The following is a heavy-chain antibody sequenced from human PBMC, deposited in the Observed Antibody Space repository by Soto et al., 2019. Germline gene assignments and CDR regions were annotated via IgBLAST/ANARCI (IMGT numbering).Heavy chain of an antibody. J-gene: IGHJ4*02. Sequence: QITLKESGPTLVRPTQTLTLTCTFSGFSLTTSGVGVGWIRQPPGKALEWLAVIYWDDDKRYSSSLKSRLTITKDTSKNEVVLTMTYMDPVDTATYYCAHHPYYGLGSYSFDYWGQGTLVTVSS. CDR2: IYWDDDK. CDR3: AHHPYYGLGSYSFDY. CDR1: GFSLTTSGVG. V-gene: IGHV2-5*02. D-gene: IGHD3-10*01.